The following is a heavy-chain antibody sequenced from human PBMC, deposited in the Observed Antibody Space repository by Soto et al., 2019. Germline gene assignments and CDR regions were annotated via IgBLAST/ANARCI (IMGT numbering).Heavy chain of an antibody. CDR3: ARPSPTIRFLVWSPPRGMDV. CDR2: IIPMFGIA. Sequence: SVKVSSKGSGDTFDRYSLSSVRQAPGQGLEWMGRIIPMFGIASYAQNFQGRVTITADKSTNTAYMELSSLRAEDTAVYYCARPSPTIRFLVWSPPRGMDVWGQGTTVTVS. D-gene: IGHD3-3*01. CDR1: GDTFDRYS. J-gene: IGHJ6*02. V-gene: IGHV1-69*02.